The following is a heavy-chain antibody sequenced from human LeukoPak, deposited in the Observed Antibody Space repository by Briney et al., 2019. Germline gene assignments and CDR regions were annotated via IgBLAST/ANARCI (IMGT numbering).Heavy chain of an antibody. V-gene: IGHV3-7*01. CDR3: ASLYSSSWYYFDY. CDR1: GFTFSSYW. Sequence: GGSLRLSCAASGFTFSSYWMSWVRRAPGKGLEWVANIKQDGSEKYYVDSVKGRFTISRDNAKNSLYLQMNSLRAEDTAVYYCASLYSSSWYYFDYWGQGTLVTVSS. J-gene: IGHJ4*02. CDR2: IKQDGSEK. D-gene: IGHD6-13*01.